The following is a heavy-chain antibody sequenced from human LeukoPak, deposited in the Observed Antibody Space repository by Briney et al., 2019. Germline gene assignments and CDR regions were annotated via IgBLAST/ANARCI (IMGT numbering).Heavy chain of an antibody. Sequence: ASVKVSCMASGYNFNIYGINWVRQAPGQGLEWMGWISDYNGNTEYAQKLQGRVTLTTDTSTSTAYMELRSLTVDDTAIYYCARHGLLGSGTYSFVDFWGQGTLITVSS. CDR2: ISDYNGNT. D-gene: IGHD3-10*01. CDR3: ARHGLLGSGTYSFVDF. CDR1: GYNFNIYG. J-gene: IGHJ4*02. V-gene: IGHV1-18*04.